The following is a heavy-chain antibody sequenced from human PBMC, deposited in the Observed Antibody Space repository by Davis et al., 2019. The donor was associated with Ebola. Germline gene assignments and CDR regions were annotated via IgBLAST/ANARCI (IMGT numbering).Heavy chain of an antibody. D-gene: IGHD5-12*01. CDR3: VPGTWI. CDR2: ISSSGDTI. V-gene: IGHV3-48*03. Sequence: GESLKISCAASGFTFRSYAMSWVRQAPGKGLEWISYISSSGDTISYADSVKGRFTISRDNAQKSLYLQMNSLRAEDTAVYYCVPGTWIRGQGSLVTVSS. CDR1: GFTFRSYA. J-gene: IGHJ4*02.